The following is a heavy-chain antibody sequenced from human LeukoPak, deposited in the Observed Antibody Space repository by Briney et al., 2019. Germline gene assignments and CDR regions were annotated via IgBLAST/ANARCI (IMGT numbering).Heavy chain of an antibody. CDR3: ARRPPRGYSSSCHLDY. CDR1: GYSFSTYW. CDR2: IYPGDSDT. V-gene: IGHV5-51*01. D-gene: IGHD2-2*01. J-gene: IGHJ4*02. Sequence: GESLKISCKGSGYSFSTYWIAWVRQMPGKGLEWMGNIYPGDSDTRYSPSFQGQVTISADKSISTAYLQWSSLKASDTAIYYCARRPPRGYSSSCHLDYWGQGTLVTVSS.